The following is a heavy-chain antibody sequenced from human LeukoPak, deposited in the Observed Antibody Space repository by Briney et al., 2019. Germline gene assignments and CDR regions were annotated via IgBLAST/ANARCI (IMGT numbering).Heavy chain of an antibody. CDR1: GFTFSSYA. V-gene: IGHV3-30-3*02. Sequence: GGSLRLSCAASGFTFSSYAMHWVRQAPGKGLEWVAVISYDGSNKYYADSVKGRFTISRDNSKNTLSLQMNSLRAEDTAVYYCAKNEPYTAAAPHLDYWGQGTLVTVSS. J-gene: IGHJ4*02. CDR2: ISYDGSNK. CDR3: AKNEPYTAAAPHLDY. D-gene: IGHD6-13*01.